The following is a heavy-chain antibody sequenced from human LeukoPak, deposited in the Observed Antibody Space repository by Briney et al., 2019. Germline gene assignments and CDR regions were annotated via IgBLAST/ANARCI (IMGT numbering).Heavy chain of an antibody. V-gene: IGHV4-4*02. J-gene: IGHJ4*02. Sequence: SGTLSLTCTVSSDSIFTSNWWSWVRQPPGKGLEWIGQIFHNGSTSYSPSLKSRVTISMDKSKNQISLRPTSVTAADTAVYYCARSPTKRVPEDYWGQGTLVTVSS. D-gene: IGHD2-2*01. CDR2: IFHNGST. CDR3: ARSPTKRVPEDY. CDR1: SDSIFTSNW.